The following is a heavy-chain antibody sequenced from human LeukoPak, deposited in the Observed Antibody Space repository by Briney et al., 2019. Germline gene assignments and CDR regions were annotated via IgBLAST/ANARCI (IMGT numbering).Heavy chain of an antibody. CDR3: ARLVAYCAGDCLDY. Sequence: SETLSLICNVSGGSISPYYWSWIRQPPGKGLEWIGYIHYSGSTSYNPSLKSRVTISVDTSKNQFSLKLSSVTAADTAVYYCARLVAYCAGDCLDYWGQGTLVTVSS. CDR2: IHYSGST. J-gene: IGHJ4*02. V-gene: IGHV4-59*08. CDR1: GGSISPYY. D-gene: IGHD2-21*01.